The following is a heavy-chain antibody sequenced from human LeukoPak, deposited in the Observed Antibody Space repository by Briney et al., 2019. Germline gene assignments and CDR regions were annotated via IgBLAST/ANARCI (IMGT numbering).Heavy chain of an antibody. Sequence: PSETLSLTCTVSGGSIGSSSYYWGWIRQPPGKGLEWIGSIYYSGSTYYNPSLKSRVTISVDTSKNQFSLKLSSVTAADTAVYYCARLRWELPDYWGQGTLVTVSS. V-gene: IGHV4-39*01. CDR2: IYYSGST. J-gene: IGHJ4*02. D-gene: IGHD1-26*01. CDR3: ARLRWELPDY. CDR1: GGSIGSSSYY.